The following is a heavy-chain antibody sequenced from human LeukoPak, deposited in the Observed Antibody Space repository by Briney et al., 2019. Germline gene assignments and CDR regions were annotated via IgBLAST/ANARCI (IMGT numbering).Heavy chain of an antibody. CDR1: CGSISNYY. CDR3: ARGSSTSVDY. CDR2: NYKSGNT. D-gene: IGHD2-2*01. Sequence: KPSATLTLTCSVACGSISNYYWSWIQQPPGKRQELIGYNYKSGNTNYNPSLKSRVTISVDTSKNEFSLNLSSVIAADTAVYYCARGSSTSVDYWGQGTLVTASS. V-gene: IGHV4-59*01. J-gene: IGHJ4*02.